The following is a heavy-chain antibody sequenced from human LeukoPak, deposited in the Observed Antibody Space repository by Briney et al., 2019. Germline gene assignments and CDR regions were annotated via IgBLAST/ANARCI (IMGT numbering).Heavy chain of an antibody. Sequence: GGSLRLSCAASGFTFSSYGMHWVRQAPGKGLEWVAFIRYDGSNKYYADSVKGRFTISRDNSKNTLYLQMNSLRAEDTAVYYCARSYYDSSGYYPPAFDIWGQGTMVTVSS. CDR3: ARSYYDSSGYYPPAFDI. D-gene: IGHD3-22*01. J-gene: IGHJ3*02. CDR2: IRYDGSNK. CDR1: GFTFSSYG. V-gene: IGHV3-30*02.